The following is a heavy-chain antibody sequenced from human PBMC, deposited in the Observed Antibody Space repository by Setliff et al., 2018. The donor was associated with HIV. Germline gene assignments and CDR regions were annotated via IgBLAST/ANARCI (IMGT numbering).Heavy chain of an antibody. J-gene: IGHJ4*02. CDR1: GCTFSSYA. V-gene: IGHV1-69*05. Sequence: GASVKVSCKASGCTFSSYAISWVRQAPGQGLEWMGGIIPIFGTANYAQKFQGRVTITTDESTSTAYMELSSLRSEDTAVYYCARGQPGFGSGCPPFDYWGQGTLVTV. CDR3: ARGQPGFGSGCPPFDY. D-gene: IGHD3-10*01. CDR2: IIPIFGTA.